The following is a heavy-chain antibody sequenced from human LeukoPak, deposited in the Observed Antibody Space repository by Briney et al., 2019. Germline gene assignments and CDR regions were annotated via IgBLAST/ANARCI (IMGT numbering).Heavy chain of an antibody. D-gene: IGHD3-22*01. CDR1: GGSTSSYY. Sequence: SETLSLTCTVSGGSTSSYYWSWIRQPPGKGLEWIAYIYYNGDIMYNPSFKSRVTISLDTSKNQFSLNMRSVTAADTAVYFCATTWHYDSRGYLFDDWGQGTLVTVSS. J-gene: IGHJ4*02. CDR2: IYYNGDI. CDR3: ATTWHYDSRGYLFDD. V-gene: IGHV4-59*01.